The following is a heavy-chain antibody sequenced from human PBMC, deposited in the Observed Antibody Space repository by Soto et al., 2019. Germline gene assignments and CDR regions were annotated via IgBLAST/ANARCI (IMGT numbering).Heavy chain of an antibody. CDR3: AKGVDYGGNSGFVRIMGGGFDY. V-gene: IGHV3-23*01. CDR2: ISGSGGST. J-gene: IGHJ4*02. Sequence: GGSLRLSCAASGFTFSSYAMSWVRQAPGKGLEWVSAISGSGGSTYYADSVKGRFTISRDNSKNTLYLQMNSLRAEDTAVYYCAKGVDYGGNSGFVRIMGGGFDYWGQGTLVTVSS. D-gene: IGHD4-17*01. CDR1: GFTFSSYA.